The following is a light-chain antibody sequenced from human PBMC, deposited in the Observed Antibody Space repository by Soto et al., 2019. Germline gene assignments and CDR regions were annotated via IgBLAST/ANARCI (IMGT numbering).Light chain of an antibody. Sequence: QSALTQPASVSASPGQSIAISCSGTSSDVGAYDYVSWYQHHPGKAPKLIIYEVTYRPSGVSNRFSASKSGNTASLSISGLQAEDEVDYYCSSYTRSSTYVFGTGTKLTVL. V-gene: IGLV2-14*01. CDR1: SSDVGAYDY. J-gene: IGLJ1*01. CDR2: EVT. CDR3: SSYTRSSTYV.